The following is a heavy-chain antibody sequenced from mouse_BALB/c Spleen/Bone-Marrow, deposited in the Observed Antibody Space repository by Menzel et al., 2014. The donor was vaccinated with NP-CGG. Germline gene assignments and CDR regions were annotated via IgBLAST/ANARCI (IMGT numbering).Heavy chain of an antibody. Sequence: DVMLVESGGGLVQPGGSRKLSCAASGFTFSSFGMHWVRQAPEKGLEWVAYISSGSSTIYYGDTVMGRFTISRDNPKNTLFLHMTSLRSEDTATYYCVRSGSSSGYFDYWGQGTTLTVSS. CDR2: ISSGSSTI. V-gene: IGHV5-17*02. D-gene: IGHD1-1*01. J-gene: IGHJ2*01. CDR1: GFTFSSFG. CDR3: VRSGSSSGYFDY.